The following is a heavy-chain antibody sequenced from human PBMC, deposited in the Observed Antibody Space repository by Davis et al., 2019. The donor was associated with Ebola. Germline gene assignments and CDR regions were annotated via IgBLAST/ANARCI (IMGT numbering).Heavy chain of an antibody. CDR1: GYTFNSYY. D-gene: IGHD2-8*01. V-gene: IGHV1-46*02. CDR3: ARGYCTNVVCYELPVIDY. J-gene: IGHJ4*02. CDR2: INPSGGST. Sequence: AASVKVSCKASGYTFNSYYVHWVRQAPGQGLEWMGIINPSGGSTTYAQKFQGRVTMTRDTSTRTVYMELSSLRSEDTAVYYCARGYCTNVVCYELPVIDYWGQGTLVTVSS.